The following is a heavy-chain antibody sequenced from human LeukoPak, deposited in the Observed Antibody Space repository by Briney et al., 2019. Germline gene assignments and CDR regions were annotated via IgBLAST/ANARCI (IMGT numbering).Heavy chain of an antibody. CDR3: ARALESSYSSGWLDY. CDR1: GYTFTGYY. Sequence: VASVKVSCKASGYTFTGYYMHWVRQAPGQGLEWMGWINPNSGGTNYAQKFQGWVTMTRDTSISTAYMELSRLRSDDTAVYYCARALESSYSSGWLDYWGQGTLVTVSS. D-gene: IGHD6-19*01. V-gene: IGHV1-2*04. J-gene: IGHJ4*02. CDR2: INPNSGGT.